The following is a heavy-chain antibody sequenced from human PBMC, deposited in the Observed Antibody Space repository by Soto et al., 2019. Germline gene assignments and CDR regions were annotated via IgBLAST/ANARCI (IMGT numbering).Heavy chain of an antibody. CDR2: INAGNGNT. D-gene: IGHD3-16*02. Sequence: GASVKVSCKASGYTFTSYAMHWVRQAPGQRLEWMGWINAGNGNTKYSQKFQGRVAITRDTSASTAYMELSSLRSEDTAVYYCARNYDYIWGTYRYDAFDIWGQGTMVTV. CDR3: ARNYDYIWGTYRYDAFDI. J-gene: IGHJ3*02. V-gene: IGHV1-3*01. CDR1: GYTFTSYA.